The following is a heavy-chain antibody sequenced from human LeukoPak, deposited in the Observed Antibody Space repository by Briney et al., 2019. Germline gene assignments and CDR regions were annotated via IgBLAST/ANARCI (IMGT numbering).Heavy chain of an antibody. CDR2: ISWNSGSI. J-gene: IGHJ3*02. D-gene: IGHD3-22*01. V-gene: IGHV3-9*01. CDR1: GFTFDDYA. Sequence: GGSLRLSCAASGFTFDDYAMHWVRQAPGKGLEWVSGISWNSGSIGYADSVKGRFSISRDNAKNSLYLQMNSLRAEDTAVYYCARDHHRRLYDSQARDTFDIWGQGTMVTVSS. CDR3: ARDHHRRLYDSQARDTFDI.